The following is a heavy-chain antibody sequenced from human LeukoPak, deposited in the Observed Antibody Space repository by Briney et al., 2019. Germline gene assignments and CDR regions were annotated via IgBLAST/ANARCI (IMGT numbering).Heavy chain of an antibody. Sequence: SVKLCCTPSGGTFSSYAFSWVRQPPGQGLEWVGGILPIFGSANFAQKFQGRVRITADESTGTSYMELSTLRTKDSAEYYWAIVIGKWELLHYYYYFMDVWGKETRVSVS. CDR3: AIVIGKWELLHYYYYFMDV. D-gene: IGHD1-26*01. CDR2: ILPIFGSA. J-gene: IGHJ6*03. CDR1: GGTFSSYA. V-gene: IGHV1-69*13.